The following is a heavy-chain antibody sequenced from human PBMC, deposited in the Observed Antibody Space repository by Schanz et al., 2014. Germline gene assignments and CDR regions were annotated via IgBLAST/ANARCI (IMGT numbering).Heavy chain of an antibody. CDR2: VSSSSSYT. Sequence: PGGSLRLSCAASGFTFSDYYMSWIRQAPGKGLEWVSYVSSSSSYTHYADSVKGRFTISRDNAKNSLYLQMNSLRAEDTAVYYCARLDPYCRSGTCSRAFDFWGQGTLVTVSS. CDR1: GFTFSDYY. J-gene: IGHJ4*02. D-gene: IGHD2-15*01. CDR3: ARLDPYCRSGTCSRAFDF. V-gene: IGHV3-11*03.